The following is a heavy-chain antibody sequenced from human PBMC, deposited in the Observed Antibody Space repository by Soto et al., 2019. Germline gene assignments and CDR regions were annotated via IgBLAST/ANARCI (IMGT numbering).Heavy chain of an antibody. CDR3: ATDRVAFDM. Sequence: ASVKVSCKACGCMFTGYYIHWVRQAPGQGLEWMGWINPKSGGTKYAEKFQGRVSMTGDTSITTAYMELSSLRSDDTAVYYCATDRVAFDMWGQGTKVTVSS. V-gene: IGHV1-2*02. D-gene: IGHD3-22*01. CDR2: INPKSGGT. J-gene: IGHJ3*02. CDR1: GCMFTGYY.